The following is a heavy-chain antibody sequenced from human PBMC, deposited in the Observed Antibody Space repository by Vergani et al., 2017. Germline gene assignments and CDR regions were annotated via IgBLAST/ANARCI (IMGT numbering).Heavy chain of an antibody. V-gene: IGHV4-61*01. CDR3: ARTGLYRRWFDP. D-gene: IGHD3-16*02. CDR1: GGSVSSGSYY. CDR2: IYYSGST. J-gene: IGHJ5*02. Sequence: QVQLQESGPGLVKPSETLSLTCTVSGGSVSSGSYYWSWIRQPPGKGLEWIGYIYYSGSTNYNPSLKSRVTISVDTSKNQFSLKLSSVTAADTAVYYCARTGLYRRWFDPWGQGTLVTVSS.